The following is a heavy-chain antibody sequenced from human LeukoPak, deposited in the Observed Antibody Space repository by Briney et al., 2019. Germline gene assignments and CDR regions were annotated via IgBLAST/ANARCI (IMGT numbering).Heavy chain of an antibody. CDR1: GFTFSSYS. Sequence: GGSLRLSCAASGFTFSSYSMNWVRQAPGKGLEWVSSISSSSSYIYYADSVKGRFTISRDKAENSLYLQMNSLRAEDTAVYYCAREPGAHYDFWSGFVNWGQGTLDTVSS. CDR3: AREPGAHYDFWSGFVN. V-gene: IGHV3-21*04. D-gene: IGHD3-3*01. J-gene: IGHJ4*02. CDR2: ISSSSSYI.